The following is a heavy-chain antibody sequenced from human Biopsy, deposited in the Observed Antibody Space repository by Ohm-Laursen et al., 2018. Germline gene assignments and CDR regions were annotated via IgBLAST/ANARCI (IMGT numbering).Heavy chain of an antibody. V-gene: IGHV1-69*04. CDR2: IIPILRTT. CDR3: AREAIGYQLPCDD. CDR1: TGTFDSYG. J-gene: IGHJ4*02. D-gene: IGHD2-15*01. Sequence: SSVKVSCKTSTGTFDSYGVTWVRQAPGQGLEWMGRIIPILRTTTYAPKFQGRVTFTADKSSSTAYLELSSLTSEDTAMFYCAREAIGYQLPCDDWGQGTQVTVSS.